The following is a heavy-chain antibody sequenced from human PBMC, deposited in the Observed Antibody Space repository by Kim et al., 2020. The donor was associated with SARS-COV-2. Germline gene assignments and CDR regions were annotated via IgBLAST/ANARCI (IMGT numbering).Heavy chain of an antibody. J-gene: IGHJ6*02. CDR3: ARDFAGYSSSWYVAPYYYYYYGMDV. CDR2: ISYDGSNK. CDR1: GFTFSSYA. D-gene: IGHD6-13*01. Sequence: GGSLRLSCAASGFTFSSYAMHWVRQAPGKGLEWVAVISYDGSNKYYADSVKGRFTISRDNSKNTLYLQMNSLRAEDTAVYYCARDFAGYSSSWYVAPYYYYYYGMDVWGQGTTVTVSS. V-gene: IGHV3-30*04.